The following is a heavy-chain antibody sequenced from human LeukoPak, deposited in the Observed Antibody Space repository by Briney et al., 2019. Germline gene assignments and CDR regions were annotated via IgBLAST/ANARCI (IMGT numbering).Heavy chain of an antibody. D-gene: IGHD4/OR15-4a*01. CDR1: GGSISSYY. J-gene: IGHJ4*02. CDR3: ARGRHGAHDY. Sequence: SETLSLTCTVSGGSISSYYWSWIRQPPGKGLEWIGYIYYSGSTNYNPSLKSRVTISIDTSKNQFSLKLSSVTAADTAVYYCARGRHGAHDYWGQGTLVTVSS. V-gene: IGHV4-59*01. CDR2: IYYSGST.